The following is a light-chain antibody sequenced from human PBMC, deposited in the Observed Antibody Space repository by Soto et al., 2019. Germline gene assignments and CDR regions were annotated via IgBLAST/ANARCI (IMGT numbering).Light chain of an antibody. V-gene: IGLV2-14*03. J-gene: IGLJ1*01. CDR3: NSYTSSSTYV. CDR1: SSDVGGFNY. Sequence: QSTLTQRACVSGSPGQSITISCTGTSSDVGGFNYVSWYQQHPGKAPKLMIYDVTNRPSGVSYRFSGSKSGNTASLTISGLQAEDEADYYCNSYTSSSTYVFGTGTKLTVL. CDR2: DVT.